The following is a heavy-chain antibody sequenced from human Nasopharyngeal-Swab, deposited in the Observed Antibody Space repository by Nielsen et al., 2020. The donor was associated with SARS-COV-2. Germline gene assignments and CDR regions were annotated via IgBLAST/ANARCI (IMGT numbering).Heavy chain of an antibody. CDR3: ARGDYYDSSGYYTY. D-gene: IGHD3-22*01. Sequence: GGSLRLSCAASGFTFSSYSMYWVRQAPGKGLEWVSYISSSSSTIYYADSVKGRFTISRDNAKNSLYLQMNSLRAEDTAVYYCARGDYYDSSGYYTYWGQGTLVTVSS. V-gene: IGHV3-48*04. CDR2: ISSSSSTI. CDR1: GFTFSSYS. J-gene: IGHJ4*02.